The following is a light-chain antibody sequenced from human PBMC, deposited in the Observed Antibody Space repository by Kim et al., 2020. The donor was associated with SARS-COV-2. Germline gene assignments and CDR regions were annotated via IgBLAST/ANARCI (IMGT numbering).Light chain of an antibody. Sequence: QSALTQRASVSGSPGQSITISCTGTSSDVGSYNLVSWYQQHPGKAPKLMIYEVSKWPSGVSNRFSGSKSGNTASLTISGLQAEDEADYYCCSYGGSSTSVFGGGTQLTVL. CDR2: EVS. J-gene: IGLJ2*01. CDR1: SSDVGSYNL. CDR3: CSYGGSSTSV. V-gene: IGLV2-23*02.